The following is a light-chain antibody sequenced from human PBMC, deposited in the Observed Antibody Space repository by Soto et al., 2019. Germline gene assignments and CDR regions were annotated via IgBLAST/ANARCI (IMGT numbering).Light chain of an antibody. CDR3: QQRYRTPPFN. J-gene: IGKJ3*01. Sequence: DIPMTQSPSPLSASVGDRVYITCRTSQSINTFLNWYQAKPGQAPKLLIYEASNLGNGVPSRFSGSGSGTDFTLTISSLQHEDSATYYCQQRYRTPPFNFGPGTRVDI. CDR2: EAS. V-gene: IGKV1-39*01. CDR1: QSINTF.